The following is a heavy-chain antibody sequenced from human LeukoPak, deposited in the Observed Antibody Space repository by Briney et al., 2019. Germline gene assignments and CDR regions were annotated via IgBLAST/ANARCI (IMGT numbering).Heavy chain of an antibody. CDR2: IYYSGST. CDR3: AREKMGRGDAFDI. J-gene: IGHJ3*02. V-gene: IGHV4-59*12. D-gene: IGHD5-24*01. CDR1: GDSISSYY. Sequence: PSDTLSLTCTVSGDSISSYYWSWIRQPPGKALECIRYIYYSGSTNYNPSLKRRVTTSADTSKTQFSLKLSSVTAADTAVYYCAREKMGRGDAFDIWGQGTMVTVSS.